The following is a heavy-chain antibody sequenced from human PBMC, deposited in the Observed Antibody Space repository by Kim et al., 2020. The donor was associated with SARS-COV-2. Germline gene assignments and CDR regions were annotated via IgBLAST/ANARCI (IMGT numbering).Heavy chain of an antibody. CDR3: AKGRPYYYDSSGYYVFDY. Sequence: KCRFTISRDNAKNTLYVQMNSLGAEDTAVYYCAKGRPYYYDSSGYYVFDYWGQGTVINVSS. D-gene: IGHD3-22*01. J-gene: IGHJ4*01. V-gene: IGHV3-30*02.